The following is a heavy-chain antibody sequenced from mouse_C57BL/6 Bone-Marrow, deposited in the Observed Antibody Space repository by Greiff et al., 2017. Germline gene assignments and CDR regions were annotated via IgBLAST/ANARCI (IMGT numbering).Heavy chain of an antibody. D-gene: IGHD1-1*01. Sequence: EVKLVESEGGLVQPGSSMKLSCTASGFTFSDYYMAWVRQVPEKGLEWVANINYDGSITYYLDSLKSRFIISRDNAKHILYLQMSILKSEATATYFCAGSTTIVPYWYFDVWGTGTTVTVSS. CDR3: AGSTTIVPYWYFDV. CDR2: INYDGSIT. J-gene: IGHJ1*03. V-gene: IGHV5-16*01. CDR1: GFTFSDYY.